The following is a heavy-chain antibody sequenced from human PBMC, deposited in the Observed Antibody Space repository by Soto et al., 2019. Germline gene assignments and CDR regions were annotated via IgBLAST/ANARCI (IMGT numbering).Heavy chain of an antibody. CDR3: AKGHSSSSDYYYGMDV. D-gene: IGHD6-6*01. V-gene: IGHV3-30*18. CDR2: ISYDGSNK. Sequence: GGSLRLSCAASGFTFSSYGMHWVRQAPGKGLEWVAVISYDGSNKYYADPVKGRFTISRDNSKNTLYLQMNSLRAEDTAVYYCAKGHSSSSDYYYGMDVWGQGTTVTVSS. J-gene: IGHJ6*02. CDR1: GFTFSSYG.